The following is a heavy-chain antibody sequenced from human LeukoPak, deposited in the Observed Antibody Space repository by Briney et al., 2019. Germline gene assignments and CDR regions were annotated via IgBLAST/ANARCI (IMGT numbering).Heavy chain of an antibody. D-gene: IGHD2-8*01. CDR3: AGRTCTNGVCPFDY. CDR2: ISSTGSFI. Sequence: PGGSLRLSCAASGFTFSSYNMNWVRQAPGKGLEWVSCISSTGSFIYYADSLKGRFTSSRDNAENSLPLQMNSLRAEDTAVYYCAGRTCTNGVCPFDYWGPGTLVTVSS. V-gene: IGHV3-21*04. CDR1: GFTFSSYN. J-gene: IGHJ4*02.